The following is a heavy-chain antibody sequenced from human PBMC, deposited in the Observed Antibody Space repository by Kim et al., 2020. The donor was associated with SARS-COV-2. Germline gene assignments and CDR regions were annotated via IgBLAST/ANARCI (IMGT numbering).Heavy chain of an antibody. CDR1: GGTFSSYA. CDR2: IIPIFGTA. Sequence: SVKVSCKASGGTFSSYAISWVRQAPGQGLEWMGGIIPIFGTANYAQKFQGRVTITADESTSTAYMELSSLRSEDTAVYYCARSSSVAAAGRWRSYMDVWGKGTTVTVSS. V-gene: IGHV1-69*13. J-gene: IGHJ6*03. CDR3: ARSSSVAAAGRWRSYMDV. D-gene: IGHD6-13*01.